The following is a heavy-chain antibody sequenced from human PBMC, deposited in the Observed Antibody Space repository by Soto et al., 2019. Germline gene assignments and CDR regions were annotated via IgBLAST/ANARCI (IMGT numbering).Heavy chain of an antibody. CDR2: ISGSGGST. D-gene: IGHD5-18*01. CDR3: AKDLAPTVDTAMVPYYYYYGMDV. CDR1: GFTFSSYA. V-gene: IGHV3-23*01. Sequence: PGGSLRLSCAASGFTFSSYAMSWVRQAPGKGLEWVSAISGSGGSTYYADSVKGRFTISRDNSKHTLYLQMNSLRAEDTAVYYCAKDLAPTVDTAMVPYYYYYGMDVWGQGTTVTVSS. J-gene: IGHJ6*02.